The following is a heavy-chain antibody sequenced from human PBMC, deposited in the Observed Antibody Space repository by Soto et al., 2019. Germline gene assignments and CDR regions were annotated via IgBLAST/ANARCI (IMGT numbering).Heavy chain of an antibody. D-gene: IGHD6-19*01. CDR3: AKVGGHLAGPQNAY. V-gene: IGHV3-30*18. Sequence: QVQLVESGGGVVQPGRSLRLSCAASGFTFSSYGMHWVRQAPGKGLEWVAVISYDGSNKYYADSVKGRFTISRDNSKNTLYLQMNSLRAEDTAVYYCAKVGGHLAGPQNAYWGQGTLVTVSS. J-gene: IGHJ4*02. CDR2: ISYDGSNK. CDR1: GFTFSSYG.